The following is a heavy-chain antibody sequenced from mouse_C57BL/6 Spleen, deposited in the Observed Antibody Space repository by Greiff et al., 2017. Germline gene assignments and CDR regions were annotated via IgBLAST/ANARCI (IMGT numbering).Heavy chain of an antibody. Sequence: EVQLQQSGPELVKPGASVKISCKASGYTFTDYYMTWVQQSPGKSLEWIGDINPNNGGTSYNQKFKGKATLTVDKSSSTAYMELRSLTSEDSAVYYCVIDYGNYGGFAYWGQGTLVTVSA. CDR2: INPNNGGT. CDR1: GYTFTDYY. CDR3: VIDYGNYGGFAY. J-gene: IGHJ3*01. D-gene: IGHD2-1*01. V-gene: IGHV1-26*01.